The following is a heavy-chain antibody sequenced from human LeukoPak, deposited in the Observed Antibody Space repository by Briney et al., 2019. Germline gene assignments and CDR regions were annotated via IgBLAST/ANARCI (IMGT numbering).Heavy chain of an antibody. D-gene: IGHD3-16*01. CDR1: GGSISSYY. J-gene: IGHJ4*02. CDR2: IYYSGST. V-gene: IGHV4-59*01. Sequence: KSSETLSLTCTVSGGSISSYYWSRIRQPPGKGLEWIGYIYYSGSTNYNPSLKSRVTISVDTSKNQFSLKLSSVTAADTAVYYCARVFATPEDDYWGQGTLVTVSS. CDR3: ARVFATPEDDY.